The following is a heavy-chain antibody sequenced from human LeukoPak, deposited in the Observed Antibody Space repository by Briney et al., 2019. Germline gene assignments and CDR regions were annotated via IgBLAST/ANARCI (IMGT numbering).Heavy chain of an antibody. CDR1: GYSFTAFY. D-gene: IGHD6-19*01. CDR2: INPNSGGT. J-gene: IGHJ5*02. CDR3: ARGSSGWYVWFDP. V-gene: IGHV1-2*02. Sequence: ASVKVSCKTSGYSFTAFYIHWVRQAPGQGLEWMGWINPNSGGTNYAQKFQGRVTMTRDTSISTAYMELSRLRSDDTAVYYCARGSSGWYVWFDPWGQGTLVTVTS.